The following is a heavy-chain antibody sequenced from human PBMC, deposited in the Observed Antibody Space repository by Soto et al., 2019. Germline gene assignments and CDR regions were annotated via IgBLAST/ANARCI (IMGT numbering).Heavy chain of an antibody. CDR2: INHSGST. V-gene: IGHV4-34*01. Sequence: QVQLQQWGAGLLKPSETLSLTCAVYGGSFSGYYWSWIRQPPGKGLEWIGEINHSGSTNYNPSLKSRVTISVDTSKNQCSLKLSSVTAADTAVYYCARGNPPSYYYYGMDVWGQGTTVTVSS. CDR3: ARGNPPSYYYYGMDV. CDR1: GGSFSGYY. J-gene: IGHJ6*02.